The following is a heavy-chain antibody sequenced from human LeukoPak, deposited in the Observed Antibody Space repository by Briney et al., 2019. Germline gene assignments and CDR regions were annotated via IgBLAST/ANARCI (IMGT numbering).Heavy chain of an antibody. CDR2: INHRGST. D-gene: IGHD2-15*01. V-gene: IGHV4-34*01. Sequence: SETLSLTCVVYSGSFSGYYWTWIRQPPGKGLEWIGEINHRGSTNYNPSLKSRVTISVDTSKNQFSLDLTSVTAADTAVYYCASGGWYRGYWGQGTLVTVSS. CDR3: ASGGWYRGY. J-gene: IGHJ4*02. CDR1: SGSFSGYY.